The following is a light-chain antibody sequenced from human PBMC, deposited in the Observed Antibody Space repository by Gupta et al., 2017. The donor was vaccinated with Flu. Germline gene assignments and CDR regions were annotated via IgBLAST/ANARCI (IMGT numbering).Light chain of an antibody. CDR2: SKN. Sequence: QSVLTQPPSASGTPGQRVIISCSGSSSNTGSKTVNWYQQLPGTAPKLLIYSKNTRPSGVPDRVSGSKSGTSSSLAISGLQSEDEADYYCAAWDDSLNGPVFGGGTKLTVL. J-gene: IGLJ3*02. CDR1: SSNTGSKT. V-gene: IGLV1-44*01. CDR3: AAWDDSLNGPV.